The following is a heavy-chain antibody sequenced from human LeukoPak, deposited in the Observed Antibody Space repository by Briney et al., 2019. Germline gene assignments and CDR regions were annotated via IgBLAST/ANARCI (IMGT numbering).Heavy chain of an antibody. V-gene: IGHV4-59*01. D-gene: IGHD6-13*01. Sequence: SETLSLTCTVSGGSISTYYWSWIRQPPGKGLEWIGYNYNRGTTNYNPSLKSRVTISVDRSKNQFSLSLTSVTAADTAVYYCARERASAGPHFEHWGRGILVTVSS. CDR1: GGSISTYY. CDR2: NYNRGTT. J-gene: IGHJ4*02. CDR3: ARERASAGPHFEH.